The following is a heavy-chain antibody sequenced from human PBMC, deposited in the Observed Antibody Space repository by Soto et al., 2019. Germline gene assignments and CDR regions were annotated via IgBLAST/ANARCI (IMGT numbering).Heavy chain of an antibody. CDR2: ISGSGGST. J-gene: IGHJ4*02. CDR3: ANLSVGSDIRFDY. D-gene: IGHD3-16*01. CDR1: GFTFSSYA. V-gene: IGHV3-23*01. Sequence: GGSLRLSCGASGFTFSSYAMSWVRQAPGKGLEWVSAISGSGGSTYYADSVKGRFTISRDNSKNTLYLQMNSLRAEDTAVYYCANLSVGSDIRFDYWGQGTLVTVSS.